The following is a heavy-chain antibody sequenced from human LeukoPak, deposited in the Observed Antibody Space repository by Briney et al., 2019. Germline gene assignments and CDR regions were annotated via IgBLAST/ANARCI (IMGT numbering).Heavy chain of an antibody. CDR2: ISHTGNDI. D-gene: IGHD1-1*01. J-gene: IGHJ3*02. Sequence: NSGGSLTLSCAASGFTFSTHSMTWVRQAPGKGLEWVSYISHTGNDIYYGESVKGRFTISRDNAKNSLYLQMHTLRAEDTAVYYCAGDGTGVLPGDAFDIWSQGTMVTVSS. V-gene: IGHV3-21*05. CDR3: AGDGTGVLPGDAFDI. CDR1: GFTFSTHS.